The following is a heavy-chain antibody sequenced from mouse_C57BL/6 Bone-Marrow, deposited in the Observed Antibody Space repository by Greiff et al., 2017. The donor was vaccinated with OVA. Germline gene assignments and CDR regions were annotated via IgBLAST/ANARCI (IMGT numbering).Heavy chain of an antibody. CDR2: IDPETGGT. CDR3: TRAGSSDWYFDV. Sequence: QVQLQQSGAELVRPGASVTLSCKASGYTFTDYEMHWVKQTPVHGLEWIGAIDPETGGTAYNQKFKGKAILTADKSSSTAYMELRSLTSEDSAVYDCTRAGSSDWYFDVWGTGTTVTVSS. D-gene: IGHD1-1*01. CDR1: GYTFTDYE. J-gene: IGHJ1*03. V-gene: IGHV1-15*01.